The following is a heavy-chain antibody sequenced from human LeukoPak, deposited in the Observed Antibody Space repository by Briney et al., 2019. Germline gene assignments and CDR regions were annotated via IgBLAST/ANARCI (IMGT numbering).Heavy chain of an antibody. Sequence: GGSLRLSCAASGFTFSSSAMSWVRQAPGKGLEWVSSISGSGSGGSTYYADSVKGRFTISRDNSKNTLYLQMNSLRAEDTAVYYCARDLGYSSGPNYWGQGTRVTVSS. J-gene: IGHJ4*02. CDR1: GFTFSSSA. CDR2: ISGSGSGGST. D-gene: IGHD6-19*01. V-gene: IGHV3-23*01. CDR3: ARDLGYSSGPNY.